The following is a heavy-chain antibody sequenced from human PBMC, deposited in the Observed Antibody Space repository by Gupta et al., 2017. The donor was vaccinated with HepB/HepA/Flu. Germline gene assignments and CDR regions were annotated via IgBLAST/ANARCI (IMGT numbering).Heavy chain of an antibody. J-gene: IGHJ4*02. D-gene: IGHD6-19*01. CDR1: GFPFDDYP. Sequence: EVQLVESGVGLVQPGSSLNLSGSAPGFPFDDYPMHWVRQAPGKGLEWVSGISWNSGSIGYADSVKGRFTISRDNAKNSLYLQMNSLRAEDTALYYCAKDLEGIAVAGIDYWGQGTLVTVSS. V-gene: IGHV3-9*01. CDR2: ISWNSGSI. CDR3: AKDLEGIAVAGIDY.